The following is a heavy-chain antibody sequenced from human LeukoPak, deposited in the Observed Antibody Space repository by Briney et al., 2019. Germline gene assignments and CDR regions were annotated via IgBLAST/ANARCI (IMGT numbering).Heavy chain of an antibody. CDR2: IYTSGST. J-gene: IGHJ6*03. V-gene: IGHV4-4*07. Sequence: SETLSLTCTVSGVSISSYYWSWIRQPAGKGLEWIGRIYTSGSTNYNPSLKSRVTISVDTSKNQFSLKLSSVTAADTAVYYCARAARLGYYYYMDVWGKGTTVTVSS. CDR1: GVSISSYY. CDR3: ARAARLGYYYYMDV. D-gene: IGHD6-6*01.